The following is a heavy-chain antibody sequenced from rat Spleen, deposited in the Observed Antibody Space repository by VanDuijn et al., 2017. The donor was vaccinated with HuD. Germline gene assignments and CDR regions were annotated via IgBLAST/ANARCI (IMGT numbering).Heavy chain of an antibody. CDR3: TRPNNPYWYFDF. CDR2: IWTGGNT. Sequence: VQLQESGPGLLQPSQTLSLTFTVSGFSLTSYNVHWLGQSTGKGLEWLGLIWTGGNTGYNSALKSRLSISRDTSKSKVFLKMNSLQTEDTAIYFCTRPNNPYWYFDFWGPGTMVTVSS. CDR1: GFSLTSYN. V-gene: IGHV2-30*01. D-gene: IGHD1-10*01. J-gene: IGHJ1*01.